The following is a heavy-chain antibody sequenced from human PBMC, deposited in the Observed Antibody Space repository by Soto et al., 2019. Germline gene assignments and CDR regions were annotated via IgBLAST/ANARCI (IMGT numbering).Heavy chain of an antibody. CDR2: ISGSGGST. J-gene: IGHJ4*02. CDR1: GFTFSSYA. V-gene: IGHV3-23*01. D-gene: IGHD2-15*01. Sequence: GGSLRLSCAASGFTFSSYAMSWVRQAPGKGLEWVSAISGSGGSTYYADSVKGRFTISRDNSKNTLYLQMNSLRAEDTAVYYCAKYEYCSGGSCYSNTYFDYWGQGTLVTVSS. CDR3: AKYEYCSGGSCYSNTYFDY.